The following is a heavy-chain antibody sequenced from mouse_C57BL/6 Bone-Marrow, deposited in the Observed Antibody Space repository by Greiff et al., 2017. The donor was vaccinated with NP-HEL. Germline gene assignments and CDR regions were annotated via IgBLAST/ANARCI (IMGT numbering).Heavy chain of an antibody. V-gene: IGHV1-26*01. CDR1: GYTFTDYY. D-gene: IGHD6-1*01. Sequence: EVQLQQSGPELVKPGASVKISCKASGYTFTDYYMNWVQQSHGKSLEWIGDINPNHGGTSYNQKFKGKATLTVDKSSSTAYMELRSLTSEDSAVYYCERSLRQPGFAYWGQGTLVTVSA. CDR2: INPNHGGT. CDR3: ERSLRQPGFAY. J-gene: IGHJ3*01.